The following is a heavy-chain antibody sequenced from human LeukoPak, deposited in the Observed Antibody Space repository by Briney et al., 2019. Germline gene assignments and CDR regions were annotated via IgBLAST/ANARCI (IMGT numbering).Heavy chain of an antibody. V-gene: IGHV4-39*07. Sequence: SETLSLTCTVSGGSISSSNYYWGWIRQPPGKGLEWIGSIYYSGSTYYSPSLKSRVTISVDTSKNQFSLKLSSVTAADTAVYYCARRSQQLPIGYAFDIWGQGTMVTVSS. CDR1: GGSISSSNYY. CDR2: IYYSGST. D-gene: IGHD6-13*01. CDR3: ARRSQQLPIGYAFDI. J-gene: IGHJ3*02.